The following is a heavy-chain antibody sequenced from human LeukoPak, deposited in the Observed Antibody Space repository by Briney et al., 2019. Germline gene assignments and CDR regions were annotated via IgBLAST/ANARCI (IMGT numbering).Heavy chain of an antibody. CDR2: INPNSGGT. Sequence: GASVKVSCKASGYTFTGYYMHWVRQAPGQGLEWMGWINPNSGGTNYAQKFQGRVTMTRDTSISTAYMELSRLRSDDTAVYSCARAPAKIVGVPGGLDYWGQGTLVTVSS. V-gene: IGHV1-2*02. J-gene: IGHJ4*02. D-gene: IGHD2-2*01. CDR3: ARAPAKIVGVPGGLDY. CDR1: GYTFTGYY.